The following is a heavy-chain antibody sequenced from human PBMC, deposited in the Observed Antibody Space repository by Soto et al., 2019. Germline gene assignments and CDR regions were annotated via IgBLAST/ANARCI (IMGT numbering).Heavy chain of an antibody. V-gene: IGHV1-18*01. CDR3: ARVRFGDPFDF. J-gene: IGHJ4*02. Sequence: ASVKVSCKVSGYTFTNYGINWGRQAPGQGLEWVGWFNPANRNTNYAQKFQDRVSMTTDTSTNTAYMELRGLRSDDTAVYYCARVRFGDPFDFWGQGTLVTSP. D-gene: IGHD2-21*02. CDR1: GYTFTNYG. CDR2: FNPANRNT.